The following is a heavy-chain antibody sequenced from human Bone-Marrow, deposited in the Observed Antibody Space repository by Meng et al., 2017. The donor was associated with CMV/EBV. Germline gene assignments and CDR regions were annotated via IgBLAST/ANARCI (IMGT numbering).Heavy chain of an antibody. D-gene: IGHD5-18*01. CDR3: ARGIQLWFFDY. CDR1: GYAFSSYG. V-gene: IGHV3-23*04. Sequence: ELELVECGVELVRLGGSLKLSCAASGYAFSSYGMSWVRQAPGKGLEWVSSISGSGGSTYYADTVKGRFTMSRDNSKSTLYLQMNSLRAEDTAVYYCARGIQLWFFDYWGQGTLVTVSS. J-gene: IGHJ4*02. CDR2: ISGSGGST.